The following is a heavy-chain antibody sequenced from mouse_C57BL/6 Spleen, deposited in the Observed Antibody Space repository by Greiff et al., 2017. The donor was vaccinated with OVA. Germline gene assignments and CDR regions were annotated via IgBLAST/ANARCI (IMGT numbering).Heavy chain of an antibody. CDR3: TRENSYAMDY. CDR2: ISSGGDYI. CDR1: GFTFSSYA. Sequence: EVNVVESGEGLVKPGGSLKLSCAASGFTFSSYAMSWVRQTPEKRLEWVAYISSGGDYIYYADTVKGRFTISRDKARNILYLQMSSLKSEDTAMYYCTRENSYAMDYWGQGTSVTVSS. J-gene: IGHJ4*01. V-gene: IGHV5-9-1*02.